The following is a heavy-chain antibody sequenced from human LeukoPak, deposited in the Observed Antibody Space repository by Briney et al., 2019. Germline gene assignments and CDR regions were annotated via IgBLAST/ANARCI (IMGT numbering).Heavy chain of an antibody. D-gene: IGHD3-9*01. CDR1: GFNFGTYG. CDR3: ARLYHDILGMPFDI. CDR2: IPSSGSTI. V-gene: IGHV3-48*01. J-gene: IGHJ3*02. Sequence: GGALRLSCSASGFNFGTYGMNWVRQAPGKGLEWVSYIPSSGSTIYYADSVQGRFTISRDNAKKLLYLRVNSLTAEDTAVYYCARLYHDILGMPFDIWGQGTMVTVSS.